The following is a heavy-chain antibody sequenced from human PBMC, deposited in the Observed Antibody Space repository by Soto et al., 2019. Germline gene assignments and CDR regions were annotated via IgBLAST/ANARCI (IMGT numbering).Heavy chain of an antibody. CDR3: ARARRSRFYGMDV. CDR1: GFTFSSYW. Sequence: PGGSLRLSCAASGFTFSSYWMHWVRQAPGKGLVWVSRINSDGSSTSYADSVKGRFTISRDNAKNTLYLQMNSLRAEDTAVYYRARARRSRFYGMDVWGQGTTVTVSS. V-gene: IGHV3-74*01. CDR2: INSDGSST. D-gene: IGHD2-15*01. J-gene: IGHJ6*02.